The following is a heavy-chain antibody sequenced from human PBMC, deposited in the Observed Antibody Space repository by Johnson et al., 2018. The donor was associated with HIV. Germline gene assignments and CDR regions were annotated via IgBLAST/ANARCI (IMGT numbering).Heavy chain of an antibody. CDR1: GFTFSSYA. CDR3: AKGCRWLLERTYAFDI. CDR2: IRYDGSNK. D-gene: IGHD3-22*01. J-gene: IGHJ3*02. V-gene: IGHV3-30*02. Sequence: QVQLVESGGGVVQPGRSLRLSCAASGFTFSSYAMHWVRQAPGKGLEWVAFIRYDGSNKYYADSVKGRFPISRDNSKNTLYLQMNSLRVEDTAVYYCAKGCRWLLERTYAFDIWGQGTMVTVSS.